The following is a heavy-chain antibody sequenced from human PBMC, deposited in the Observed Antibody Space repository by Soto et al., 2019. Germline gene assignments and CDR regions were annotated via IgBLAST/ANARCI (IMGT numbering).Heavy chain of an antibody. D-gene: IGHD2-8*01. CDR3: ARDLSLMVYAMDV. V-gene: IGHV3-48*02. CDR1: GFTFSSYI. J-gene: IGHJ6*02. CDR2: ISSSSTI. Sequence: PGGSLRLSCAASGFTFSSYIMNWVRQAPGKGLEWVSYISSSSTIYYADSVKGRFTISRDNAKNSLYLQMNSLRDEDTAVYYCARDLSLMVYAMDVRGQGTTVTVSS.